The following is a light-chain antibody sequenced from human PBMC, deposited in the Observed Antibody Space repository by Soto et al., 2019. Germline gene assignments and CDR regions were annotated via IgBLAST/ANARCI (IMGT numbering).Light chain of an antibody. CDR2: DAS. Sequence: EIVLTQSPATLSLSPGERATLSCRASQSVGINLAWYQHKPGQAPRLLIYDASNRATGIPARFSGSGSGTDFTPTISSLEPEDFAVYYCQQRSSWPQLTFGGGTKVEI. CDR1: QSVGIN. V-gene: IGKV3-11*01. J-gene: IGKJ4*01. CDR3: QQRSSWPQLT.